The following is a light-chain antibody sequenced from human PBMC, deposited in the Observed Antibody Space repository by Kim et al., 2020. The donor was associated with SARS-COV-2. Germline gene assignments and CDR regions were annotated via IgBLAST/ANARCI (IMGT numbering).Light chain of an antibody. J-gene: IGLJ3*02. CDR3: ASWDDSLSGPGV. V-gene: IGLV1-47*01. Sequence: QRETIYGAGRSTNIGSNYVNWYQQLPGPAPKLLIYRNKQRPSGVPDRFSGSKSGTSASLAISGLRSEDEADYYCASWDDSLSGPGVFGGGTQLTVL. CDR2: RNK. CDR1: STNIGSNY.